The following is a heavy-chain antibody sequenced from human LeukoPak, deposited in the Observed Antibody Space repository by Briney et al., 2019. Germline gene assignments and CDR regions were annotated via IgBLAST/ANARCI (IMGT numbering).Heavy chain of an antibody. CDR2: LSYDGSNE. CDR3: AKDPSIGAPGYYYGMDV. J-gene: IGHJ6*02. CDR1: GFSFSNFA. D-gene: IGHD4/OR15-4a*01. V-gene: IGHV3-30*18. Sequence: GGSLRLSCAASGFSFSNFAMHWVRQAPGKGLEWVAVLSYDGSNEYYGESLKGRFSISRDNSQGTVFLQMNRLRGEDTAVYYCAKDPSIGAPGYYYGMDVWGQGTTVTVSS.